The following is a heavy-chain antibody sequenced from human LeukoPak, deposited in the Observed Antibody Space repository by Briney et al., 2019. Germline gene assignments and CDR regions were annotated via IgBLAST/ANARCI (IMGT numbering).Heavy chain of an antibody. CDR2: ISGSGGST. CDR1: GFTFSSYA. D-gene: IGHD3-9*01. J-gene: IGHJ6*02. V-gene: IGHV3-23*01. Sequence: GGSLRLSCAASGFTFSSYAMSWVRQAPGKGLEWVSTISGSGGSTYYADSVKGRFTISRDNSKNTLYLQMNSLRAEDTAVYYCASNSNWYYDILTGYYSYYYYGMDVWGQGTTVTVSS. CDR3: ASNSNWYYDILTGYYSYYYYGMDV.